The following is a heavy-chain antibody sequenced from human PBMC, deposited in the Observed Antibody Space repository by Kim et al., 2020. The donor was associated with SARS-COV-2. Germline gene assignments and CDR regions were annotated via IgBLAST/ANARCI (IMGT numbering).Heavy chain of an antibody. CDR2: IYVDGNT. V-gene: IGHV3-66*01. CDR3: ARDEVDGYWA. CDR1: GFSVRSFN. J-gene: IGHJ4*02. D-gene: IGHD5-18*01. Sequence: GGSLRLSCAASGFSVRSFNMSWVRQAPGEGLEWLSVIYVDGNTHYADSVRGRFTISRDNSENIVYLQLNTLRVEDTAVYYCARDEVDGYWAWGQGTLVTV.